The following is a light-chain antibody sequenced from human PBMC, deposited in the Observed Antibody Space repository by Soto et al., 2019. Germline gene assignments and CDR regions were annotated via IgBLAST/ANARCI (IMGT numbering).Light chain of an antibody. Sequence: EIVLTQSPGTLSLSPGERATLSCRASQSVSSYLAWYQQKPGQAPRLLIYDASNRATGIPARFSGSGSGTDFTLTISSLQSEDFATYYCQQYNDWPPGTFGQGTKVDIK. J-gene: IGKJ1*01. CDR2: DAS. V-gene: IGKV3-11*01. CDR3: QQYNDWPPGT. CDR1: QSVSSY.